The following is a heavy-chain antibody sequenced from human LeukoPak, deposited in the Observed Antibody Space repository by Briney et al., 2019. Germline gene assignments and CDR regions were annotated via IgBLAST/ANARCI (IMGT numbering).Heavy chain of an antibody. CDR3: AKTSPGLFDY. Sequence: GGSLRLSCAASGFTFSSYSMNWVRQAPGRGLEWVSYISSSSSTIHYADSVKGRFTISRDNAKNSLYLQMNSLRAEDTAVYYCAKTSPGLFDYWGQGTLVTVSS. CDR2: ISSSSSTI. CDR1: GFTFSSYS. D-gene: IGHD2-2*01. V-gene: IGHV3-48*01. J-gene: IGHJ4*02.